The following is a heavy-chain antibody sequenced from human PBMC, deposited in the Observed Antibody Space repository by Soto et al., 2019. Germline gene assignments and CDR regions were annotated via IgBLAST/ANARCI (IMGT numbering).Heavy chain of an antibody. CDR2: IIPIFGTA. CDR1: GGTFSSYA. Sequence: SVKVSCKASGGTFSSYAISWVRQAPGQGLEWMGGIIPIFGTANYAQKFQGRVTITADESTSTAYMELSSLRSEDTAVYYCAREPRRSYYFDYWGQGTLVTVSS. V-gene: IGHV1-69*13. J-gene: IGHJ4*02. CDR3: AREPRRSYYFDY.